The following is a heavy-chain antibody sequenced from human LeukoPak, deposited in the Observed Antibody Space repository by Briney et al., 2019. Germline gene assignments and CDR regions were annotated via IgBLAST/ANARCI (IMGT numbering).Heavy chain of an antibody. Sequence: GGSLRLSCAASGFTFSDYYMSWIRQAPGKGLEWVSYISSSGSTIYYADSVKGRFTISRDNAKNSLYLQMNTLRAEDTAVYYCAREAYSSTSGYYYGLDVWGQGTTVTVSS. D-gene: IGHD6-13*01. CDR3: AREAYSSTSGYYYGLDV. CDR1: GFTFSDYY. J-gene: IGHJ6*02. V-gene: IGHV3-11*04. CDR2: ISSSGSTI.